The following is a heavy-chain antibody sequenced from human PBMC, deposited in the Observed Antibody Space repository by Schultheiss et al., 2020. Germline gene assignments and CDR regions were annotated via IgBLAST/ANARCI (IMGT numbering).Heavy chain of an antibody. J-gene: IGHJ4*02. CDR1: GFTFSSYG. CDR3: AKDDGYCTNGVCFGLGY. CDR2: IWYDGSNK. D-gene: IGHD2-8*01. V-gene: IGHV3-33*06. Sequence: GGSLRLSCAASGFTFSSYGMHWVRQAPGKGLEWVAVIWYDGSNKYYADSVKGRFTISRDDSKNTLYLQMNSLRAEDTAVYYCAKDDGYCTNGVCFGLGYWGQGTLVNGYS.